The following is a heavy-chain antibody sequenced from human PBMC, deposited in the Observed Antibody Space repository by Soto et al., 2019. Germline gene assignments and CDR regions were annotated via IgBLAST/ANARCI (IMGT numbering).Heavy chain of an antibody. V-gene: IGHV4-34*01. CDR3: ARVMVRGSHSSYYDYYVKVV. CDR2: INHSGST. Sequence: SETLSLTCAVYGGSFSGYYWSWIRQPPGKGLEWIGEINHSGSTNYNPSLKSRVTISVDTSKNQFSLKLSSVTAAATAVYYCARVMVRGSHSSYYDYYVKVVWCQASTLAVCS. J-gene: IGHJ6*02. CDR1: GGSFSGYY. D-gene: IGHD3-10*01.